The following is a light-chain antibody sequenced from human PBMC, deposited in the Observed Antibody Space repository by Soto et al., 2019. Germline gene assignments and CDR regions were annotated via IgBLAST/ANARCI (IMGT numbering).Light chain of an antibody. V-gene: IGLV1-44*01. Sequence: QSVLTQPPSASGTPGQWVTISCSGNSSNIGSNTVHWYQQLPGTAPRLLIYNNHQRPSGVPDRLSASKSGTSASLALTEVQSEDEADYYCASWDDSLNAWVFGGGTKLTVL. J-gene: IGLJ3*02. CDR1: SSNIGSNT. CDR2: NNH. CDR3: ASWDDSLNAWV.